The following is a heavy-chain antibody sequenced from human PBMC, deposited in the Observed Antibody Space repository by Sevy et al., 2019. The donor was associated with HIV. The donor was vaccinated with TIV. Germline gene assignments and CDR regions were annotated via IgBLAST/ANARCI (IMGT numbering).Heavy chain of an antibody. V-gene: IGHV3-23*01. CDR1: GFTFSSYA. Sequence: GGSLRLSCAASGFTFSSYAMSWVRQAPGKGLEWVSAISGSGGSTYYADSVKRRFTISRDNSKNTLYLQMNSLRAEDTAVYYCAKDSISGILTGYYSYYYGMDVWGQGTTVTVSS. CDR3: AKDSISGILTGYYSYYYGMDV. D-gene: IGHD3-9*01. CDR2: ISGSGGST. J-gene: IGHJ6*02.